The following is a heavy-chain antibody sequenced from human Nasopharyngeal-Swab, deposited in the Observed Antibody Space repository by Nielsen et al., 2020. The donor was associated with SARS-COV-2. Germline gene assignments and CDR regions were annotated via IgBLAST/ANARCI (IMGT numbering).Heavy chain of an antibody. J-gene: IGHJ4*02. CDR3: AKSGSEYDYDHIPVPIDF. V-gene: IGHV3-23*01. D-gene: IGHD3-16*01. Sequence: GESLKISCATSGFTFSSYAMSWVRQAPGKGLEWVSAISYTGGRTYYANSVKGRFAISRDNSKNTLYLQMNSLRVEDTAIYYCAKSGSEYDYDHIPVPIDFWGQGTLVAVSS. CDR2: ISYTGGRT. CDR1: GFTFSSYA.